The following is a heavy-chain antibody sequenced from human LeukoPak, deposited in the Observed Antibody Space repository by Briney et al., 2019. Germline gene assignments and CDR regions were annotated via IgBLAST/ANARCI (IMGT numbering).Heavy chain of an antibody. CDR3: ARGGTTVTPGLLWFDP. Sequence: SETLSVTCTVSGGSISSDCWSWIRQPPGKGLEWIGYIYYSGSTKYNPSLKSRVTISVDTSKNQFSLKLSSVTAADTAVYYCARGGTTVTPGLLWFDPWGQGTLVTVSS. CDR2: IYYSGST. V-gene: IGHV4-59*01. CDR1: GGSISSDC. D-gene: IGHD4-17*01. J-gene: IGHJ5*02.